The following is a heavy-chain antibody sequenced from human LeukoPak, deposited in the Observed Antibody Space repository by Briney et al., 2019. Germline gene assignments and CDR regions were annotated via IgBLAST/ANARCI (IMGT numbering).Heavy chain of an antibody. CDR2: IKQDGSEK. V-gene: IGHV3-7*01. CDR3: ARDQFYYYCGMDV. Sequence: PGGSLRLSCAASGFTFSSYWMSWVRQAPGKGLEWVANIKQDGSEKYYVDSVKGRFTISRDNAKNSLYLQMNSLRAEDTAVYYCARDQFYYYCGMDVWGQGTTVTVSS. J-gene: IGHJ6*02. CDR1: GFTFSSYW.